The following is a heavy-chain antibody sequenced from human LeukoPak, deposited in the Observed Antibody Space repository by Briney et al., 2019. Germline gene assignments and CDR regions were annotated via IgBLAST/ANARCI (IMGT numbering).Heavy chain of an antibody. CDR1: GFTFSSYS. Sequence: GGSLRLSCAASGFTFSSYSMNWVRQAPGKGLEWVSSISSSSSYIYYADSVKGRFTISRDNAKNSLYLQMNSLRAEDTAVYYCAKTPVTTGRYWYFDLWGRGTLVTVSS. D-gene: IGHD4-17*01. V-gene: IGHV3-21*01. CDR2: ISSSSSYI. J-gene: IGHJ2*01. CDR3: AKTPVTTGRYWYFDL.